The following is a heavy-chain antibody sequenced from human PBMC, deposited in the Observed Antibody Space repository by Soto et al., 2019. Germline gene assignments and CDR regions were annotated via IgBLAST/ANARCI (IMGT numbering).Heavy chain of an antibody. CDR2: LYTGTDT. J-gene: IGHJ4*02. V-gene: IGHV3-53*01. CDR1: GFTVSSSY. CDR3: ARSRYQRTYSGRFLDY. D-gene: IGHD2-15*01. Sequence: PRLSCAASGFTVSSSYLTWVRQAPGKGLEWVAILYTGTDTVYADSVKGRFTISRDSSKNKLYLQMHSLRAEDTAMYFCARSRYQRTYSGRFLDYWGQGSLVTVYS.